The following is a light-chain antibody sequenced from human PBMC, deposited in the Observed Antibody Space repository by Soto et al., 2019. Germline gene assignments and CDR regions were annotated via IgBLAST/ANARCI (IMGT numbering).Light chain of an antibody. Sequence: EIVMTQSPATLSVSPGERATLSCRASQSISSNLAWYQQTRGQAPRLLIYGASTRATGIPARFSGSGSGTEFPLTISSLQSEDFALYYCQQYNNGPRTFGQGTKGEIK. CDR3: QQYNNGPRT. J-gene: IGKJ1*01. CDR2: GAS. CDR1: QSISSN. V-gene: IGKV3-15*01.